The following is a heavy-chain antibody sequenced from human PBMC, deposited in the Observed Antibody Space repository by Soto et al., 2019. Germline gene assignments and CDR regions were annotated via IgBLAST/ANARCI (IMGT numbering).Heavy chain of an antibody. D-gene: IGHD5-12*01. Sequence: PSETLSLTCTVSGGSISSNYWSWVRQPPGKGLEWIAYIDNSGNTNYNPSLKSRVTISIDASKNQFSLRLSSVTAADTAAYYCARRTYSGSSYYFDYWGQGTQVT. CDR2: IDNSGNT. V-gene: IGHV4-4*09. CDR3: ARRTYSGSSYYFDY. CDR1: GGSISSNY. J-gene: IGHJ4*02.